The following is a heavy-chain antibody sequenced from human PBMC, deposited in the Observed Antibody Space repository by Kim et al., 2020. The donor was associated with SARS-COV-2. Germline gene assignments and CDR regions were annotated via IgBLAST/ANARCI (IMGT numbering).Heavy chain of an antibody. CDR1: GYSISSGYY. V-gene: IGHV4-38-2*02. J-gene: IGHJ4*03. CDR3: ARDLLDRRRYCGGSSCY. D-gene: IGHD2-21*01. CDR2: VYHSGSS. Sequence: SETLSLTCTVSGYSISSGYYWGWIRQPPGKGLEWIGSVYHSGSSYYNPSLKSRVTISIDTSKNQISLELTSVTAADTAVYYCARDLLDRRRYCGGSSCY.